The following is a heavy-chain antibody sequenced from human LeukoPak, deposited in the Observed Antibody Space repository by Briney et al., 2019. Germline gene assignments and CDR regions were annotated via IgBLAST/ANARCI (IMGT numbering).Heavy chain of an antibody. Sequence: ASVKVSCKASGYTFTSYYMHWVRQAPGQGLEWMGIINPSGGSTSYAQKFQGRVTMTRDTSTSTVYMELSSLRSEDTAVYYCARAEQLGPFYAAFDIWGQGTMVTVSS. CDR3: ARAEQLGPFYAAFDI. J-gene: IGHJ3*02. CDR1: GYTFTSYY. CDR2: INPSGGST. D-gene: IGHD2/OR15-2a*01. V-gene: IGHV1-46*01.